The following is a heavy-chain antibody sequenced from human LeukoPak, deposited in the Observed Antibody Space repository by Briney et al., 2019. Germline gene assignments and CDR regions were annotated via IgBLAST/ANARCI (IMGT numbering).Heavy chain of an antibody. CDR2: LFDSVNT. CDR1: GGSISSHY. Sequence: SETLSLTCTVSGGSISSHYWSWIRQPPGKGLEWIAYLFDSVNTKDNPSLQSRLTLSADTSKNQFSLKLSSVTAADTAVYYCATIKRGSIFGYFDFWGQGIKVTVSS. CDR3: ATIKRGSIFGYFDF. D-gene: IGHD5-18*01. V-gene: IGHV4-59*11. J-gene: IGHJ4*02.